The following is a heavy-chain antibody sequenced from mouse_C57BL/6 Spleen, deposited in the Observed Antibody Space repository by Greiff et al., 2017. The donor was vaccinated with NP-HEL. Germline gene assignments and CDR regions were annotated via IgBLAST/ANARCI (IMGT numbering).Heavy chain of an antibody. V-gene: IGHV1-62-2*01. Sequence: VQGVESGAELVKPGASVKLSCKASGYTFTEYTIHWVKQRSGQGLEWIGWFYPGSGSIKYNEKFKDKATLTADKSSSTVYMELSRLTSEDSAVYFCARHEVNWDEGGYAMDYWGQGTSVTVSS. CDR1: GYTFTEYT. D-gene: IGHD4-1*02. CDR3: ARHEVNWDEGGYAMDY. CDR2: FYPGSGSI. J-gene: IGHJ4*01.